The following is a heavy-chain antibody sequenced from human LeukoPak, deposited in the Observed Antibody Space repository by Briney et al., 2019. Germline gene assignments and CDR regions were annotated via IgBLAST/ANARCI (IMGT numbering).Heavy chain of an antibody. CDR1: GFTFSSYW. J-gene: IGHJ4*02. Sequence: GGSLRLSCVASGFTFSSYWMSWVRQAPGKGLEWVANIKQDGSEKYYVDSVKGRFTISRDNAKNSLYLQMNSLRAEDTAVYYCARDVTYYYDSSGYFDSWGQGTLVTVPS. V-gene: IGHV3-7*01. CDR3: ARDVTYYYDSSGYFDS. CDR2: IKQDGSEK. D-gene: IGHD3-22*01.